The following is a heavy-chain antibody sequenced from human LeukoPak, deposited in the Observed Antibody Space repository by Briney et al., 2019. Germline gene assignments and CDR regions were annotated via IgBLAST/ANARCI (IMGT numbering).Heavy chain of an antibody. CDR3: ARRGVSPELSGYFDY. CDR1: GYTFTSYY. J-gene: IGHJ4*02. Sequence: ASVKASCKASGYTFTSYYMHWVRQAPGQGLEWMGIINPSGGSTSYAQKFQGRVTVTRDTSTSTVYMELSSLRSEDTAVYYCARRGVSPELSGYFDYWGQGTLVTVSS. D-gene: IGHD3-16*02. V-gene: IGHV1-46*01. CDR2: INPSGGST.